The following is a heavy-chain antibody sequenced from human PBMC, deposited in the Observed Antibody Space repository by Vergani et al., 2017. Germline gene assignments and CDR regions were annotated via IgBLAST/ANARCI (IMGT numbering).Heavy chain of an antibody. CDR2: ISSSSSYI. V-gene: IGHV3-21*04. Sequence: EVQLVESGGGLVQPGGSLRLSCAASGFTFSSYSMNWVRQAPGKGLEWVSSISSSSSYIYYADSVKGRFTISRDNSKNTLYLQMNSLRAEDTAVYYCAKDISGWDGAPHWGQGTLVTVSS. J-gene: IGHJ4*02. CDR1: GFTFSSYS. CDR3: AKDISGWDGAPH. D-gene: IGHD6-19*01.